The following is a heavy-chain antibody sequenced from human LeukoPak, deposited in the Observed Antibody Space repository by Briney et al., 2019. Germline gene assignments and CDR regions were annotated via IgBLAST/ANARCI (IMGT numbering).Heavy chain of an antibody. CDR2: ISGGTNTV. CDR1: GFVFNAYS. V-gene: IGHV3-21*01. J-gene: IGHJ4*02. CDR3: ARPYGAIDY. D-gene: IGHD3-10*01. Sequence: GGSLRLSCAASGFVFNAYSFHWVRQAPGKGLEWVSSISGGTNTVNYADSVKGRFTISRDNAMNSLYLQMNSLRAEDTAVYYCARPYGAIDYWGQGTLVTVSS.